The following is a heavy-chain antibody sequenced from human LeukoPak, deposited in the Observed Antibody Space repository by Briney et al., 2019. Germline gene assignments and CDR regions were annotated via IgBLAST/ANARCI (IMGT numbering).Heavy chain of an antibody. CDR1: GFTFSRYA. J-gene: IGHJ4*02. Sequence: GGSLRLSCAASGFTFSRYAMSWVRQAPGKGLEWVSAIRGSGGSTYYADSVKGRFTISRDNSKTTLYLQMNSLRAEDTAVYYCARNGGSSEYFDYWGQGTLVTVSS. CDR3: ARNGGSSEYFDY. D-gene: IGHD6-6*01. V-gene: IGHV3-23*01. CDR2: IRGSGGST.